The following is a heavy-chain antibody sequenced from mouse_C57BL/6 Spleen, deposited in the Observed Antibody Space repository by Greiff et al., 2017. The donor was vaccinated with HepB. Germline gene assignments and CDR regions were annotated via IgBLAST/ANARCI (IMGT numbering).Heavy chain of an antibody. J-gene: IGHJ1*03. CDR1: GYTFTDYN. Sequence: VQLKQSGPELVKPGASVKMSCKASGYTFTDYNMHWVKQSHGKSLEWIGYINPNNGGTSYNQKFKGKATLTVNKSSSTAYMELRSLTSEDSAVYYCVIYWYFDVWGTGTTVTVSS. CDR2: INPNNGGT. V-gene: IGHV1-22*01. CDR3: VIYWYFDV.